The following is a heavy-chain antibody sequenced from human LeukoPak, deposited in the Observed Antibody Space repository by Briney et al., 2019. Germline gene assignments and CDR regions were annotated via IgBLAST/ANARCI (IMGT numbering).Heavy chain of an antibody. CDR2: INHSGST. D-gene: IGHD1-26*01. V-gene: IGHV4-34*01. CDR3: ARGEIVGATDYFDY. J-gene: IGHJ4*02. Sequence: PSETLSLTCAVYGGSFSGYYWSWIRQPPGKGLEWIGEINHSGSTNYNPSLKSRVTISVDTSKNQFSLKLSSVTAADTAVYYCARGEIVGATDYFDYWGQGTLVTVSS. CDR1: GGSFSGYY.